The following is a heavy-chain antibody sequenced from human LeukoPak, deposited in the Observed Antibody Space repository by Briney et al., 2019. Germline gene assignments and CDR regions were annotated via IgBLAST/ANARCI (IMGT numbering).Heavy chain of an antibody. J-gene: IGHJ4*02. V-gene: IGHV4-34*01. CDR1: GGSFSGYY. CDR2: INHSGST. D-gene: IGHD6-13*01. Sequence: PSETLSLTCAVYGGSFSGYYWSWIRQPPGKGLEWIGEINHSGSTNYNPSLKSRVTISVDTSKNQFSLKLSSVTAADTAVYYCARGTSSSWYEFSGCYFDYWGQETLVTVSS. CDR3: ARGTSSSWYEFSGCYFDY.